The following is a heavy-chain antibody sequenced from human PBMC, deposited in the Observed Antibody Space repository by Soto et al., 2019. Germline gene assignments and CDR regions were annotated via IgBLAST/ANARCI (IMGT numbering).Heavy chain of an antibody. CDR1: GYTFTSCG. D-gene: IGHD4-17*01. Sequence: GASVKVSCKASGYTFTSCGISWVRQAPGQGLEWMGWISAYNGNTNYAQKLQGRVTMTTDTSTSTAYMELRSLRSDDTAVYHCARDRLWDYGDYGIDYWGQGTLVTVSS. CDR2: ISAYNGNT. CDR3: ARDRLWDYGDYGIDY. V-gene: IGHV1-18*01. J-gene: IGHJ4*02.